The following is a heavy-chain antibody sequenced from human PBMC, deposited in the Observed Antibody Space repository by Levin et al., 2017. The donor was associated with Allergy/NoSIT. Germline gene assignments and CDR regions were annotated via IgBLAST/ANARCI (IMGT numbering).Heavy chain of an antibody. D-gene: IGHD3-10*01. J-gene: IGHJ4*02. CDR2: ISGSGGST. V-gene: IGHV3-23*01. CDR3: AKASRSMVRGVILDY. Sequence: GESLKISCAASGFTFSSYAMSWVRQAPGKGLEWVSAISGSGGSTYYADSVKGRFTISRDNSKNTLYLQMNSLRAEDTAVYYCAKASRSMVRGVILDYWGQGTLVTVSS. CDR1: GFTFSSYA.